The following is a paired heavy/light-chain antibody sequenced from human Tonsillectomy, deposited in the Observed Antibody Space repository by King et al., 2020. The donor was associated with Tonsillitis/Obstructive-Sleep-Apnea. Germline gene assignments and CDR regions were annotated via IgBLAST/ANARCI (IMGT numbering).Heavy chain of an antibody. Sequence: QVQLVQSGAEVKKPGSSVKVSCKASGGTFSSYAISWVRQAPGQGLEWMGGIIPIFGTANYAQNFQGRVTITADESTSTAYMELSSLRSEDTAVYYCARDLIVVVPAAHGDYYYYMDVWGKGTTVTVSS. CDR3: ARDLIVVVPAAHGDYYYYMDV. CDR1: GGTFSSYA. J-gene: IGHJ6*03. CDR2: IIPIFGTA. D-gene: IGHD2-2*01. V-gene: IGHV1-69*12.
Light chain of an antibody. CDR3: CSYAGSYTFVV. Sequence: QSALTQPRSVSGSPGQSVTISCTGTSSDVGGYNSVSWYQQHPGKAPKLMIYDVSKRPSGVPDRFSGSKSGNTASLTISGLQAEDEADYYCCSYAGSYTFVVFGGGTKLTVL. V-gene: IGLV2-11*01. J-gene: IGLJ2*01. CDR1: SSDVGGYNS. CDR2: DVS.